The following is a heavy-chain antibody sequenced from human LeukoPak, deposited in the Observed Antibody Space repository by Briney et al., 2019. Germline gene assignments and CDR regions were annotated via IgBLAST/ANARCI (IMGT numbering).Heavy chain of an antibody. CDR1: GGSISSYY. V-gene: IGHV4-59*01. J-gene: IGHJ4*02. Sequence: KSSETLSLTCTVSGGSISSYYWSWIRQPPGKGLEWIGYIYYSGSTNYNSSLKSRVTISVDTSKNQFSLKLSSVTAADTAVYYCARGQDYYDSSGPYYFDYWGQGTLVTVSS. CDR3: ARGQDYYDSSGPYYFDY. CDR2: IYYSGST. D-gene: IGHD3-22*01.